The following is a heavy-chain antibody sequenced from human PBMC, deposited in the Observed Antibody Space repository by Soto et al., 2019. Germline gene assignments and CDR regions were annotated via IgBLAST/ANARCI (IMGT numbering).Heavy chain of an antibody. V-gene: IGHV6-1*01. CDR2: TYYRSKWYN. D-gene: IGHD3-9*01. Sequence: PSQTLSLTCVISGDSVSSNSAAWNWIRQSPSRGLEWLGRTYYRSKWYNDYAVSVKSRITINPDTSKNQFSLQLNSVTPEDTAVYYCARAIPDWAFYYYYMDVWGKGTTVTVSS. J-gene: IGHJ6*03. CDR1: GDSVSSNSAA. CDR3: ARAIPDWAFYYYYMDV.